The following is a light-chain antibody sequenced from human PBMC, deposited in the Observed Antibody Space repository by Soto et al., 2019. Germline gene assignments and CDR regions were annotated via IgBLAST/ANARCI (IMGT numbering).Light chain of an antibody. CDR2: GAS. V-gene: IGKV3-20*01. Sequence: EFVLTQSPGILCLSPGERATLSCRASQIVSNDFLAWYQQKPGQAPRLLIYGASTRATDVPDRFSGSGSGADFTLSISRLEPEDFAVYYCQQYGSSPPRTFGQGTKVDIK. J-gene: IGKJ1*01. CDR1: QIVSNDF. CDR3: QQYGSSPPRT.